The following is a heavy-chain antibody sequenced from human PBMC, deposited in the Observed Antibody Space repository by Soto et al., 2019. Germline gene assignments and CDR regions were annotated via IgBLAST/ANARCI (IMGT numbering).Heavy chain of an antibody. V-gene: IGHV3-30*18. CDR3: AKGGRQWLVTSDFNY. D-gene: IGHD6-19*01. Sequence: GGSLRLSCAASGFTFSDYATHWVRQAPGKGLEWVTVVSHDGRNTHYADSVKGRFTISRDSSKNTVSLEMTSLRAEDTAVYYCAKGGRQWLVTSDFNYWGQGALVTVSS. CDR2: VSHDGRNT. J-gene: IGHJ4*02. CDR1: GFTFSDYA.